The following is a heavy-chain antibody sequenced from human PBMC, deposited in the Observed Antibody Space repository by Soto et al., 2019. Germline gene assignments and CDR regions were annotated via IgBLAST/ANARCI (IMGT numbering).Heavy chain of an antibody. CDR3: ARESEDLTSNFDY. CDR1: GFTFTSYS. V-gene: IGHV3-21*06. CDR2: ISSTTNYI. Sequence: GGSLRLSCAASGFTFTSYSMNCVRQAPWKGLEWVSSISSTTNYIYYGDSMKGRFTISRDNAKNSLYLEMNSLRAEDTAVYYCARESEDLTSNFDYWGQATLVTDSS. J-gene: IGHJ4*02.